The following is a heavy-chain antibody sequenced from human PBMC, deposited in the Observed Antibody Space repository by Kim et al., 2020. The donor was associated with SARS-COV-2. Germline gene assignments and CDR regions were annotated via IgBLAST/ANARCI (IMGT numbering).Heavy chain of an antibody. D-gene: IGHD2-8*01. CDR2: IYWDDDN. CDR1: GFLLTSSGVG. CDR3: AHRSSLKGVFDI. V-gene: IGHV2-5*02. J-gene: IGHJ3*02. Sequence: SGPTLVKPTQTLTLTCTCSGFLLTSSGVGVVWIRQPPGKALEWLALIYWDDDNRYSPSLKNRLTITKDTSKNQVLLTVTNMDPMDTATYYCAHRSSLKGVFDIWGQGTMVTVSS.